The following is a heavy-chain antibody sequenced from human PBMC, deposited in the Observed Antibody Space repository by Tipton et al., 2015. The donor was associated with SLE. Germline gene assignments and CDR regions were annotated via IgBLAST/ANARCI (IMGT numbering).Heavy chain of an antibody. V-gene: IGHV3-66*02. CDR2: LYGGGSA. J-gene: IGHJ4*02. CDR3: ARGIVAAAGFPLSD. CDR1: GFTFSSYS. D-gene: IGHD6-13*01. Sequence: SLRLSCAASGFTFSSYSMNWVRQAPGKGLEWVSVLYGGGSAYYAASVKGRFTISRDDSQNTLFLQMTSVRSEDTAVYFCARGIVAAAGFPLSDWGQGTLVTVSS.